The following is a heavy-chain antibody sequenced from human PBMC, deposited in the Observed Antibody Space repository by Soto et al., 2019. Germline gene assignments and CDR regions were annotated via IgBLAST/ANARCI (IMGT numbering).Heavy chain of an antibody. CDR2: MTGSGATI. Sequence: GGSLRLSCAASGFTINTFAMTWVRQAPGKGLESVCGMTGSGATIHYADSVRGWFTISKDNSKNVLFLQMDYLRDEDTAIYYCAKDAVYNDGLWLMDSWGQGTLVTVSS. V-gene: IGHV3-23*01. CDR3: AKDAVYNDGLWLMDS. J-gene: IGHJ4*02. D-gene: IGHD2-21*01. CDR1: GFTINTFA.